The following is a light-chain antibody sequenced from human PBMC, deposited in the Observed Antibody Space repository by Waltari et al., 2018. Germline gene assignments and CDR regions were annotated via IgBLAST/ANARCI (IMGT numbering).Light chain of an antibody. CDR3: QQFDASVLT. CDR2: AAS. CDR1: QTVAGDN. J-gene: IGKJ4*01. V-gene: IGKV3-20*01. Sequence: DIVLTQSPDTLSLSPGQTATLSCRASQTVAGDNLAWYQHQRGQAPRLFIYAASSRAAGVPDRFRGSASGTDFTLTISRLEPEDFAVYYCQQFDASVLTFGGGTKVEMK.